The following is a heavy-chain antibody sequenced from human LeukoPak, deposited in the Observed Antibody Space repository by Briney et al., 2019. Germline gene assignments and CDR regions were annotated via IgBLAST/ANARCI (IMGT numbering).Heavy chain of an antibody. V-gene: IGHV1-2*02. Sequence: ASVKVSCKASGYTFTGYYMHWVRQAPGQGLEWMGGINPNSGGTNYAQEFQGRVTMTRDTSISTAYMELSRLRSNDTAVYYCARKSLGYCSPTSCYGRMDVWGKGTRFTVS. CDR2: INPNSGGT. D-gene: IGHD2-2*01. J-gene: IGHJ6*03. CDR3: ARKSLGYCSPTSCYGRMDV. CDR1: GYTFTGYY.